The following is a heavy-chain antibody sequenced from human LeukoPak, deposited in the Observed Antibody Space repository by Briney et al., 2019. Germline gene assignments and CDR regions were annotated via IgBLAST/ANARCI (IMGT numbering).Heavy chain of an antibody. CDR3: AREAVLWSRAYYFDY. CDR1: GYTFITYY. CDR2: INPSGGST. J-gene: IGHJ4*02. D-gene: IGHD3-3*01. V-gene: IGHV1-46*01. Sequence: ASVKLSCKASGYTFITYYMGWVRQAPGQGLEWMGIINPSGGSTSYAQNFQGRVTMTRDTSTSTVYMELSSLRSEDTAVYYCAREAVLWSRAYYFDYWGQGTLVTVSS.